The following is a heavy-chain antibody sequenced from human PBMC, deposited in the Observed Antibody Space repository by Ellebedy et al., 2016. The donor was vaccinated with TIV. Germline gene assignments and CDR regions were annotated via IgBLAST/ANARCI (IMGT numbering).Heavy chain of an antibody. Sequence: GESLKISXAASDFIFKTYTMNWVRQAPGKGLEWVASIGGSGNFISHADSVKGRFTIARDNAKNALYLDMTGLRAEDTAVYYCASQTIVRGVLIGYGMDVWGQGSTVTVSS. CDR1: DFIFKTYT. CDR2: IGGSGNFI. J-gene: IGHJ6*02. V-gene: IGHV3-21*04. CDR3: ASQTIVRGVLIGYGMDV. D-gene: IGHD3-10*01.